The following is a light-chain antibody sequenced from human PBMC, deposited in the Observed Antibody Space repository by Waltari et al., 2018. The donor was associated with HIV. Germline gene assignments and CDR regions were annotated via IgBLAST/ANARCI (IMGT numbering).Light chain of an antibody. V-gene: IGKV3-20*01. CDR1: QSVSSSY. J-gene: IGKJ5*01. Sequence: IVLTQSPGTLSLSPGERATLSCRASQSVSSSYLAGYQQKPGQALRLLIDGASSRATGIPDRFSGSGSGTDFTLTISRLEPEDFAVYYCQLYGSSPVTFGQGTRLEIK. CDR2: GAS. CDR3: QLYGSSPVT.